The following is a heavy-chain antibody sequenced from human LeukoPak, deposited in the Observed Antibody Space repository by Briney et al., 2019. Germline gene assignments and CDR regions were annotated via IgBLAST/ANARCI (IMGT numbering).Heavy chain of an antibody. J-gene: IGHJ4*02. CDR2: IWSSCGKA. D-gene: IGHD4-17*01. CDR1: GFTFNDYA. V-gene: IGHV3-23*01. CDR3: AKDIGDYGGYPDF. Sequence: RGSLRLSCAASGFTFNDYAMPWVRQAPGKGLEWVSIIWSSCGKAQSAVPVTGRYTSSRDNYNNTPYLHMTSLSAPHTAVFFCAKDIGDYGGYPDFWGQGALVTVSS.